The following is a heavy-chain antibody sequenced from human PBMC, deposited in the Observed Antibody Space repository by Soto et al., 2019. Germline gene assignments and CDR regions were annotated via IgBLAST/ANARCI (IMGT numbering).Heavy chain of an antibody. CDR2: VSPYNGNT. J-gene: IGHJ6*02. V-gene: IGHV1-18*04. Sequence: QVQLEQSGAEVKKPGASVKVSCTASGYTFTSHGFSWVRQAPGQGLEWMGWVSPYNGNTNYAQKFQGRVTMTTDTSTSTAYMELRSLTSDDTAVYYCARSGSGAAYYYYGLDVWGQGTTVTVSS. CDR3: ARSGSGAAYYYYGLDV. D-gene: IGHD7-27*01. CDR1: GYTFTSHG.